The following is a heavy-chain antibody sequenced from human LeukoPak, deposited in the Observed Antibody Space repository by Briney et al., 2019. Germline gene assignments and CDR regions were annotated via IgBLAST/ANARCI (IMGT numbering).Heavy chain of an antibody. D-gene: IGHD5-12*01. CDR3: ARPRVATVPYYWYFDL. J-gene: IGHJ2*01. CDR1: GFTFSRYA. Sequence: GGSLRLSCAASGFTFSRYAMSWVRQAPGKGREWVSGISGSGDSTYYADSVKGRFTISRDNSKNTLNLQMNSLRAEDTAVYYCARPRVATVPYYWYFDLWGRGTLVTVSS. CDR2: ISGSGDST. V-gene: IGHV3-23*01.